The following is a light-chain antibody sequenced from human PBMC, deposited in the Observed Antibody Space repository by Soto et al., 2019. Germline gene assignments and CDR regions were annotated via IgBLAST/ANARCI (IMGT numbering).Light chain of an antibody. CDR1: QSVSSSY. Sequence: ENVLSQSPCTLSLSQGERATLSCRASQSVSSSYLAWYQQKPGQAPRLLIYGASSRATGIPDRFSGSGSGTDFTLTISRLEPEDFAVYYCQQRSNWPITFGQGTRLEI. J-gene: IGKJ5*01. CDR2: GAS. V-gene: IGKV3D-20*02. CDR3: QQRSNWPIT.